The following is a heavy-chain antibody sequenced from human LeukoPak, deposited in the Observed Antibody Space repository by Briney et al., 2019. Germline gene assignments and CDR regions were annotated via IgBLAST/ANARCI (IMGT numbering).Heavy chain of an antibody. D-gene: IGHD3-22*01. Sequence: GGSLRLSCAASGFTLSSYGMHWVRQAPGKGLEWVAVIWYDGSNKYYADSVKGRFTISRDNSKNTLYLQMNSLRAEDTAEYYCAKGRHYYDSSGPGFDYWGQGTLVTVSS. CDR2: IWYDGSNK. CDR1: GFTLSSYG. V-gene: IGHV3-33*06. CDR3: AKGRHYYDSSGPGFDY. J-gene: IGHJ4*02.